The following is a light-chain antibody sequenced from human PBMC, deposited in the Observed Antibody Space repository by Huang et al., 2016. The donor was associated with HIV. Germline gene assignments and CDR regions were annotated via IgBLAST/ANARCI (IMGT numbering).Light chain of an antibody. J-gene: IGKJ1*01. V-gene: IGKV1-NL1*01. CDR1: RGISNS. CDR2: AAS. Sequence: DIQMTQSPSSLSASVGDRVTITCRASRGISNSLAWYQQKPGKAPKLLLYAASTLESGVPSRFSGSGSGTDDTLTISSLQPEDFATYYCQQYYTIRAFGQGTKVEIK. CDR3: QQYYTIRA.